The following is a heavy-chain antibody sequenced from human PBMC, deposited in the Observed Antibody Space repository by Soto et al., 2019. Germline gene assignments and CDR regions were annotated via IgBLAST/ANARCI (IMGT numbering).Heavy chain of an antibody. CDR3: AKGGYNYGVLFDC. CDR2: IDNSGGIT. D-gene: IGHD5-18*01. CDR1: GFTFSTYA. J-gene: IGHJ4*02. V-gene: IGHV3-23*05. Sequence: EVQLLESGGGLVQPGGSLRLSCAASGFTFSTYAMSWVRQAPGKGLEWVSTIDNSGGITYYADSVKGRFTISRDNSENALYLQMNSLRAEDKVIYYCAKGGYNYGVLFDCCCPGTLVSVSS.